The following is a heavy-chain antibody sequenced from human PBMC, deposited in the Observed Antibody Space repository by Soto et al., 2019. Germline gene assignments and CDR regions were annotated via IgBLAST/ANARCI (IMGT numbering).Heavy chain of an antibody. CDR1: GYTFTSYY. CDR3: ARDVGFVDYDILTGYYPYYFDY. V-gene: IGHV1-46*03. J-gene: IGHJ4*02. Sequence: ASVKVSCKASGYTFTSYYMHWVRQAPGQGLEWMGIINPSGGSTSYAQKFQGRVTMTRDTSTSTVYMELSSLRSEDTAVYYCARDVGFVDYDILTGYYPYYFDYWGQGTLVTVSS. D-gene: IGHD3-9*01. CDR2: INPSGGST.